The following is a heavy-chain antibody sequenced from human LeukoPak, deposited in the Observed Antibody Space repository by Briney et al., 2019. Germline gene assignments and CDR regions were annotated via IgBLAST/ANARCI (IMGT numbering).Heavy chain of an antibody. CDR3: ARDRAAPDFWSGHYRPHYYGMDV. Sequence: GRSLRLSCAASGFTFSSYAMHWVRQAPGKGLEWVAVISYDGSNKYYADSVKGRFTISRDNSKNTLYLQMNSLRAEDTAVYYCARDRAAPDFWSGHYRPHYYGMDVWGQGTTVTVSS. D-gene: IGHD3-3*01. J-gene: IGHJ6*02. CDR2: ISYDGSNK. V-gene: IGHV3-30-3*01. CDR1: GFTFSSYA.